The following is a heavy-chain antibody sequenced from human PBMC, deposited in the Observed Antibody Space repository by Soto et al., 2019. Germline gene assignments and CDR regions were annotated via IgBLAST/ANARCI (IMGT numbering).Heavy chain of an antibody. V-gene: IGHV3-11*05. D-gene: IGHD6-19*01. Sequence: QVQLVESGGGLVKXGGSLRLSCAVSGFTFSDLYMSWIRQAPGKGLEWVSYISSSGHSTQYADSVKGRFIISRDNAKNSLYLQMNSLRAEDTAVYYCARDRGAVAGQYFDYWGQGTLVTVSS. J-gene: IGHJ4*02. CDR3: ARDRGAVAGQYFDY. CDR2: ISSSGHST. CDR1: GFTFSDLY.